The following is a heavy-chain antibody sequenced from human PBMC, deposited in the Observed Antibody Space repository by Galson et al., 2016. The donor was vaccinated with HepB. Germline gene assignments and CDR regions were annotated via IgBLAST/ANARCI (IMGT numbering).Heavy chain of an antibody. D-gene: IGHD6-19*01. Sequence: SLRLSCAASGFSFSAYWMHWVRQAPGKGLVWVSLIKIDGSITNYADSVKGRFTISRDNAKNTLYLQMNSLRVEDTAVYYCVRDGAVPGLGFDPWGQGALVSVSS. CDR1: GFSFSAYW. CDR2: IKIDGSIT. V-gene: IGHV3-74*01. J-gene: IGHJ5*02. CDR3: VRDGAVPGLGFDP.